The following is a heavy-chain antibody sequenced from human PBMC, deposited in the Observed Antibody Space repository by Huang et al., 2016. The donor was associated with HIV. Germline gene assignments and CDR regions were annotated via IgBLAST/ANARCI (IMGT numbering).Heavy chain of an antibody. V-gene: IGHV3-74*01. D-gene: IGHD3-16*01. CDR1: GLTFSSYW. J-gene: IGHJ4*02. CDR2: INSDGSST. CDR3: ARDGVMLDY. Sequence: EVQLVESGGGLVQPGGSLRLSCAASGLTFSSYWMNWVREAAGKGRVGVSRINSDGSSTSYADSVKGRFTISRDNAKNTLYLQMNSLRAEDTAVYYCARDGVMLDYWGQGTLVTVSS.